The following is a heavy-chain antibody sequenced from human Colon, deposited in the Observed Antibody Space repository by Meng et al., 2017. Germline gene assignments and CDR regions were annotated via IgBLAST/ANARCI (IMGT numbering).Heavy chain of an antibody. D-gene: IGHD3-22*01. CDR1: GGFINSGGDS. V-gene: IGHV4-30-2*01. CDR2: ILQSGTT. J-gene: IGHJ4*02. Sequence: QLQLQESGSGLVKPSQTLSLTCAVSGGFINSGGDSWSWIRQPPGKGLEWIGYILQSGTTYYNPSLQSRGTISVDRSKNQLSLKLKSVTAADTAVYYCARGVEDYYDSSGFAWYFDSWGQGTLVTVSS. CDR3: ARGVEDYYDSSGFAWYFDS.